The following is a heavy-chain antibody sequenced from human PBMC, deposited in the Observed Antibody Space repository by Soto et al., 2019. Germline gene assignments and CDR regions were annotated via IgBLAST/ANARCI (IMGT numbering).Heavy chain of an antibody. V-gene: IGHV1-69*01. Sequence: QVQLVQPGAEVKTPGSSVKVSCQASGGTFSSYAISWVRQAPGQGLEWMGGIIPIFGTANYAQKFQGRVRITPDESTSTVYMELSSLRSEDTAVYYCAKGGGTYSYGYVDAFDIWGQGTMVTVSS. D-gene: IGHD5-18*01. J-gene: IGHJ3*02. CDR2: IIPIFGTA. CDR1: GGTFSSYA. CDR3: AKGGGTYSYGYVDAFDI.